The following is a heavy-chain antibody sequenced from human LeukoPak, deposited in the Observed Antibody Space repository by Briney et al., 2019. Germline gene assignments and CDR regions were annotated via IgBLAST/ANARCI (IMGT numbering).Heavy chain of an antibody. CDR3: AREATWSGDYFDY. Sequence: LSLTCTVSGGSISSGDYYMSWIRQAPGKGLEWVSYISSSGSTIYYADSVKGRFTISRDNAKNSLYLQMNSLRAEDTAVYYCAREATWSGDYFDYWGQGTLVTVSS. D-gene: IGHD7-27*01. V-gene: IGHV3-11*01. J-gene: IGHJ4*02. CDR2: ISSSGSTI. CDR1: GGSISSGDYY.